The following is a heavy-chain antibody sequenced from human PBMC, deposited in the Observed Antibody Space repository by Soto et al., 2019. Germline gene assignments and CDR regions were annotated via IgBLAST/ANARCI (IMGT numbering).Heavy chain of an antibody. D-gene: IGHD3-10*01. Sequence: SETLSLTCAVYGGSLSGYYWSWIRQPPGKGLEWIGEINHSGSTNYNPSLKSRVTISVDTSKNQFSLKLSSVTAADTAVYYCARHRTRPYYAREAYFDYWGQGTLVTVSS. J-gene: IGHJ4*02. CDR3: ARHRTRPYYAREAYFDY. V-gene: IGHV4-34*01. CDR2: INHSGST. CDR1: GGSLSGYY.